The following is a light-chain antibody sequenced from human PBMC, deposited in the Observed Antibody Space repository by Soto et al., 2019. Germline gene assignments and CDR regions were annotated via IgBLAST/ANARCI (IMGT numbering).Light chain of an antibody. V-gene: IGKV3-11*01. CDR2: DTS. CDR1: QTIRGL. J-gene: IGKJ5*01. Sequence: EIVLTQSPATLSLSPGERVTLSCRTSQTIRGLLNWYQQRPGQAPRLLIYDTSNRATDIPARFSGSGSGTDFILTISSLDPEDFGVYFCQQRHNWPITFGQGTRLDIK. CDR3: QQRHNWPIT.